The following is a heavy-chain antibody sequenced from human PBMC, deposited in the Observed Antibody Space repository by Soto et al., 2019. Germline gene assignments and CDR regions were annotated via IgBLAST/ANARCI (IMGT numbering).Heavy chain of an antibody. Sequence: QLQREASGPGLVKPSETLSLTCTVSGGSVTSAGYFWGWIRQPPGKGLEWIGSVYFSGDTYSNPSLRSRLAMSVDTSKSQFSLNLTSATAADTAVYYCARHRPAASRYAYSHYMDVWGKGTTVTVSS. D-gene: IGHD3-9*01. CDR2: VYFSGDT. CDR1: GGSVTSAGYF. CDR3: ARHRPAASRYAYSHYMDV. J-gene: IGHJ6*03. V-gene: IGHV4-39*01.